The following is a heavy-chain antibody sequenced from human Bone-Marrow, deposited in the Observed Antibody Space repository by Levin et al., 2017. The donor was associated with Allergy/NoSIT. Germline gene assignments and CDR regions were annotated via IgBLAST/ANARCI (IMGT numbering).Heavy chain of an antibody. CDR1: GFTFSSYS. CDR2: ISSSSSTI. V-gene: IGHV3-48*02. Sequence: GESLKISCAASGFTFSSYSMNWVRQAPGKGLEWVSYISSSSSTIYYADSVKGRFTISRDNAKNSLYLQMNSLRDEDTAVYYCARGSNQWLVSNMGFDIWGQGTMVTVSS. J-gene: IGHJ3*02. D-gene: IGHD6-19*01. CDR3: ARGSNQWLVSNMGFDI.